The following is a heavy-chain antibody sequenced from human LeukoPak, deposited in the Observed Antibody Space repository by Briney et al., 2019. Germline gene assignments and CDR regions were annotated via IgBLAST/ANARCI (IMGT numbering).Heavy chain of an antibody. J-gene: IGHJ4*02. V-gene: IGHV4-31*03. Sequence: SQTLSLTCTVSGDSISSSSGYYFWSWIRQHPGEGLEWIGYIYYRGSTYYNPSLKSRVTISVDTSKNQFSLKLNSVTAADTAVYYCARVSERIVATIIQYYFDYWGQGTLVTVSS. CDR1: GDSISSSSGYYF. CDR2: IYYRGST. D-gene: IGHD5-12*01. CDR3: ARVSERIVATIIQYYFDY.